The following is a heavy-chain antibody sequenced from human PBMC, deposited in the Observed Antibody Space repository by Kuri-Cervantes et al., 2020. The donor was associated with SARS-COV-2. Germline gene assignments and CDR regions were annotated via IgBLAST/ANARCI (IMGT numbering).Heavy chain of an antibody. D-gene: IGHD3-22*01. CDR1: GYTFIYSH. J-gene: IGHJ3*02. CDR3: ARLVLGDAFDI. CDR2: ISSDSSHT. V-gene: IGHV3-11*06. Sequence: GESLKTSCAASGYTFIYSHMRWVRPAPGKGLEGVSYISSDSSHTNNAQSVKGRFTISRDNAKNALYLQMNSLRAEDTAVYYCARLVLGDAFDIWGQGTMVTVSS.